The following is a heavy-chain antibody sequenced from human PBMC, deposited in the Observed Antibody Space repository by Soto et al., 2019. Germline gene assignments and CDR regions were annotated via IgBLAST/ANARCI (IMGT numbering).Heavy chain of an antibody. Sequence: PGGSLRLSCAASGFPFSGSVVHWVRQAPGKGLECVAVTSNDGSYEFYGGSVEGRFTVSRDNSKNTFFLHMSSLRHEDTAVYYCARHHDSWGQGTLVTVSS. J-gene: IGHJ4*02. V-gene: IGHV3-30*14. CDR1: GFPFSGSV. CDR2: TSNDGSYE. CDR3: ARHHDS.